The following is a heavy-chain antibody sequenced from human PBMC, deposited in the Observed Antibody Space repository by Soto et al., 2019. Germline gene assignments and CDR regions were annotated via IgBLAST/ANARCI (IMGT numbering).Heavy chain of an antibody. CDR2: ISYSGST. D-gene: IGHD6-13*01. Sequence: QVQLQESGPGLVKPSETLSLTCTVSGGSISTYYWSWIRQPPGKGLEWIGYISYSGSTNYNPSLKSRVTISADTSKKPFSLKLSSVTAADAAVYYCARGSSLYLFFDLWGRGTLVTVSS. CDR1: GGSISTYY. CDR3: ARGSSLYLFFDL. J-gene: IGHJ2*01. V-gene: IGHV4-59*01.